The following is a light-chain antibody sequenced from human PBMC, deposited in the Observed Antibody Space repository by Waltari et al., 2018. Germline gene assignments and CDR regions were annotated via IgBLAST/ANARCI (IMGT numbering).Light chain of an antibody. CDR2: GAS. CDR3: QQSKIWPA. V-gene: IGKV3-15*01. CDR1: PGSSSD. Sequence: ATPTSRASPGSSSDLAWYKQQPGQAPRLLIFGASTRATCVPARFSVSRSGTEFTLTISILQSEYFGVYYCQQSKIWPAFRQGTKVEIK. J-gene: IGKJ1*01.